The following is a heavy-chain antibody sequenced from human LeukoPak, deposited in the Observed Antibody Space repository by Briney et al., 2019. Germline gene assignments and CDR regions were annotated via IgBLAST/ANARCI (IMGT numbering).Heavy chain of an antibody. CDR2: ISGSGGST. D-gene: IGHD3-10*01. Sequence: PGGSLRLSCAASAGFTFSSYAMSWVRQAPGKGLEWVSAISGSGGSTYYADSVKGRFTISRDNSKSTLYLQMNSLRAEDTAVYYCAKSHSGRSDYWGQGTLVTVSS. CDR1: AGFTFSSYA. V-gene: IGHV3-23*01. CDR3: AKSHSGRSDY. J-gene: IGHJ4*02.